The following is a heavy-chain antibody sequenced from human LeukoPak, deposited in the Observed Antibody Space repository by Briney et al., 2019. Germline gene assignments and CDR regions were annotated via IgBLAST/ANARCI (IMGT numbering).Heavy chain of an antibody. Sequence: GGSLRLSCAASGSTFRSYAMSWVRQAPGKGLEWVSIISDSGDSTYYADSVKGRFTISRDNSKNTLYMQMNSLRTEDTALYYCAKGAGGVCGDNNCYSRVFDYWGQGTLVTVSS. CDR1: GSTFRSYA. CDR2: ISDSGDST. CDR3: AKGAGGVCGDNNCYSRVFDY. V-gene: IGHV3-23*01. J-gene: IGHJ4*02. D-gene: IGHD2-15*01.